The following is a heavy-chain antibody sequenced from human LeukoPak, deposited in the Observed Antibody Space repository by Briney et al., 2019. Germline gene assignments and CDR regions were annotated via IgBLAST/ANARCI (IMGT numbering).Heavy chain of an antibody. D-gene: IGHD6-13*01. Sequence: AASVKVSCKASGYSFTSHYMHWVRQAPGQGLEWMGLINPSGSSTLYAQKFQGRVTMARNTSISTAYMELSSLRSEDTAVYYCARGMGYSSSWTVPEYFQHWGQGTLVTVSS. V-gene: IGHV1-46*01. CDR2: INPSGSST. CDR3: ARGMGYSSSWTVPEYFQH. CDR1: GYSFTSHY. J-gene: IGHJ1*01.